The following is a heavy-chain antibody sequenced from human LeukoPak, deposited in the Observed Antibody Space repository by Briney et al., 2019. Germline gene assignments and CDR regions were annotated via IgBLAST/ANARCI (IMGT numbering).Heavy chain of an antibody. CDR2: ISGSGGST. CDR3: AKVGGYCSSSSCSDYFDY. Sequence: GGSLRLSCAASGFIFGNHAMSWVRQAPGKGLEWVSTISGSGGSTYYADSVKGRCTISRDNSKGTLYLQVNSLRADDRAVYYCAKVGGYCSSSSCSDYFDYWGQGSLVTVSS. D-gene: IGHD2-2*01. V-gene: IGHV3-23*01. J-gene: IGHJ4*02. CDR1: GFIFGNHA.